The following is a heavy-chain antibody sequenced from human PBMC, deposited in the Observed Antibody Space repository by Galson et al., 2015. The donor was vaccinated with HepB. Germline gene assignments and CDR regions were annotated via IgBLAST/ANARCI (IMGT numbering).Heavy chain of an antibody. CDR1: GFTFDDYA. D-gene: IGHD6-13*01. J-gene: IGHJ3*02. CDR3: AKGGSSSWYGLAFDI. Sequence: SLRLSCAASGFTFDDYAMHWVRQAPGKGLEWVSGISWNSGSIGYADSVKGRFTISRDNAKNSLYLQMNSLRAEDTALYYCAKGGSSSWYGLAFDIWGQGTMVTVSS. V-gene: IGHV3-9*01. CDR2: ISWNSGSI.